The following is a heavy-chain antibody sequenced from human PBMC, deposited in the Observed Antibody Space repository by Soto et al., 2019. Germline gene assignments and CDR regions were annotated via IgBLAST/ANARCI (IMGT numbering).Heavy chain of an antibody. Sequence: GASVKVSCKASGGIFSSDAIDWVRQAPGQGLEWMGGIIPNFGTTNYAQKFQGRATITADESTSTVYMELSSLRSEDTAVYYCARDPVDTSMLTGYYGMDVWGQGTTVTVSS. V-gene: IGHV1-69*13. CDR2: IIPNFGTT. CDR3: ARDPVDTSMLTGYYGMDV. J-gene: IGHJ6*02. CDR1: GGIFSSDA. D-gene: IGHD5-18*01.